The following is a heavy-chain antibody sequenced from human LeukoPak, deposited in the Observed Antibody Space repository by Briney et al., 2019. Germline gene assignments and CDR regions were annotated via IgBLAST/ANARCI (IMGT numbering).Heavy chain of an antibody. V-gene: IGHV4-39*07. D-gene: IGHD5-18*01. CDR1: GGSISSSSYY. CDR2: IYYSGST. Sequence: SETLSLTCTVSGGSISSSSYYWGWIRQPPGKGLEWIGSIYYSGSTYYNPSLKSRVTISVDTSKNQFSLKLSSVTAADTAVYYCARDGLIQLWLDYFDYWGQGTLVTVSS. CDR3: ARDGLIQLWLDYFDY. J-gene: IGHJ4*02.